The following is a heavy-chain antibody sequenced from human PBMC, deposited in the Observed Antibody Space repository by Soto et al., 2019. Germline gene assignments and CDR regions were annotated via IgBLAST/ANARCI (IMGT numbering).Heavy chain of an antibody. V-gene: IGHV4-39*01. CDR3: ARSLNVIPDAFDI. CDR1: GGSISSSSYY. CDR2: IYYSGST. Sequence: SETLSLTCTVSGGSISSSSYYWGWIRQPPGKGLEWIGSIYYSGSTYYNPSLKSRVTISVDTSKNQFSLKLSSVTAADTAVYYCARSLNVIPDAFDIWGQGTMVTVSS. D-gene: IGHD3-16*02. J-gene: IGHJ3*02.